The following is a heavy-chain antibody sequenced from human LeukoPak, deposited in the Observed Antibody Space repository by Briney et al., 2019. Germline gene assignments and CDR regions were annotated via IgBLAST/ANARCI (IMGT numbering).Heavy chain of an antibody. D-gene: IGHD6-19*01. J-gene: IGHJ4*02. V-gene: IGHV6-1*01. Sequence: SQTLSLTCAISGDSVSSNSAAWNWIRQSPSRGLEWLGRTYYRSNWYNDYAVSVKSRITINPDTSYNKLSLLMTSVTPEYSSVYYCARVAVAGTGFDYGGQGTLVTVSS. CDR2: TYYRSNWYN. CDR1: GDSVSSNSAA. CDR3: ARVAVAGTGFDY.